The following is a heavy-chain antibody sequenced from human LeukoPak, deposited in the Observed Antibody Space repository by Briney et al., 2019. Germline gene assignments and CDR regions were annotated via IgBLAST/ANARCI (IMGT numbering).Heavy chain of an antibody. CDR3: AKDGGYCSSTSCRAYYYYYGMDV. J-gene: IGHJ6*02. D-gene: IGHD2-2*01. V-gene: IGHV3-30*18. CDR1: GFTFSSYG. CDR2: ISYDGSNK. Sequence: QPGGSLRLSCAASGFTFSSYGMHWVRQAPGKGLEWVVVISYDGSNKYYADSVKGRFTISRDNSKNTLYLQMNSLRAEDTAVYYCAKDGGYCSSTSCRAYYYYYGMDVWGQGTTVTVSS.